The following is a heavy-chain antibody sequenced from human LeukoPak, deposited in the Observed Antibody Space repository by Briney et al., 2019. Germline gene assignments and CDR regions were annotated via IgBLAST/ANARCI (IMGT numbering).Heavy chain of an antibody. CDR3: ARDRKSRYGSGSYCRGLFDP. J-gene: IGHJ5*02. CDR2: ISISSSTI. CDR1: GFTFSSYS. V-gene: IGHV3-48*01. Sequence: GGSLRLSCAASGFTFSSYSMNWVRQAPGKGLEWVSYISISSSTIYYADSVKGRFTISRDNAKNSLYLQMNSLRAEDTAVYYCARDRKSRYGSGSYCRGLFDPWGQGTLVTVSS. D-gene: IGHD3-10*01.